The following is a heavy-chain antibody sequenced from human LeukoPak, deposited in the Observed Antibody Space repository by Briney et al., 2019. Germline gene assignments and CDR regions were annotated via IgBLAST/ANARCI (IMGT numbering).Heavy chain of an antibody. J-gene: IGHJ2*01. CDR1: GLTVSSNY. CDR3: AKDRVAHFFYWYLDL. CDR2: ISGSGGST. V-gene: IGHV3-23*01. Sequence: GGSLRLSCAASGLTVSSNYMSWVRQAPGKGLEWVSGISGSGGSTLYADSVKGRFTISRDNSKKTVYLQMNSLRAEDTAVYYCAKDRVAHFFYWYLDLWGRGTLVTVSS. D-gene: IGHD5-12*01.